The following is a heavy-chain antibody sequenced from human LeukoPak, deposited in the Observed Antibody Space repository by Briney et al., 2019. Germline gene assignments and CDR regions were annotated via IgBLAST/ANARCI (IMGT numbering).Heavy chain of an antibody. CDR2: IIPILGIA. CDR3: AGAGTTVSTNWFDP. CDR1: GGTFSSYA. D-gene: IGHD4-17*01. V-gene: IGHV1-69*04. J-gene: IGHJ5*02. Sequence: ASVKVSCKASGGTFSSYAISWVRQAPGQGIEWMGRIIPILGIANYAQKFQGRVTITADKSTSTAYMELSSLRSEDTAVYYCAGAGTTVSTNWFDPWGQGTLVTVSS.